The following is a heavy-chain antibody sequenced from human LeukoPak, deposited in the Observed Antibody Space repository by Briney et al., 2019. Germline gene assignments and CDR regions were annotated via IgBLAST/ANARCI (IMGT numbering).Heavy chain of an antibody. Sequence: GASVKVSCKASGYTFTSYYMHWVRQAPGQGLEWMGIINPSGGSTSYAQKFQGRVTMTRDTSIRTAYMELSRLRSDDTAVYYCARGLTTVASVDYWGQGTLVTVSS. CDR2: INPSGGST. D-gene: IGHD1-14*01. J-gene: IGHJ4*02. CDR3: ARGLTTVASVDY. CDR1: GYTFTSYY. V-gene: IGHV1-46*01.